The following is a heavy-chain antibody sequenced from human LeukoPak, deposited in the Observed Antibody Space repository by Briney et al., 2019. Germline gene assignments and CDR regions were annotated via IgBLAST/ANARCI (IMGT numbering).Heavy chain of an antibody. Sequence: GASVKVSCKASRGSFSSYAIGWVRQAPGQGLEWMGGIIPIFGTTNYAQKFQGRVTITADASTSTAYMELSSLRSEDTAVYYCAVEAYTYINWGQGTLVTVSS. CDR1: RGSFSSYA. V-gene: IGHV1-69*13. CDR3: AVEAYTYIN. J-gene: IGHJ4*02. D-gene: IGHD5-18*01. CDR2: IIPIFGTT.